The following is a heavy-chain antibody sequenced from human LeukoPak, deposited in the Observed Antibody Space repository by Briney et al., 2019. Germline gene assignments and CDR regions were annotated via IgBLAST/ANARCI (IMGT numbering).Heavy chain of an antibody. Sequence: GASVKVSCKASGYTFTGYYMHWVRQAPGQGLKWMGWINPNSGGTNYAQKFQGRVTMTRDTSISTAYMELSRLRSDDTAVYYCAIGVYSSNDAFDIWGQGTMVTVSS. CDR3: AIGVYSSNDAFDI. CDR1: GYTFTGYY. V-gene: IGHV1-2*02. J-gene: IGHJ3*02. CDR2: INPNSGGT. D-gene: IGHD2-21*01.